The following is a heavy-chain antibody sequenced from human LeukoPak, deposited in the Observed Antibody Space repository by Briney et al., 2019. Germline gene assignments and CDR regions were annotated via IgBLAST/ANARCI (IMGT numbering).Heavy chain of an antibody. CDR3: ARAVYYYDSSGYYYFAFDI. CDR1: GYSISSGYY. Sequence: SETLSLTCNVSGYSISSGYYWSWIRQPAGKGLEWIGRIYTSGSTNYNPSLKSRVTMSVDTSKNQFSLKLSSVTAADTAVYYCARAVYYYDSSGYYYFAFDIWGQGTMVTVSS. D-gene: IGHD3-22*01. CDR2: IYTSGST. J-gene: IGHJ3*02. V-gene: IGHV4-4*07.